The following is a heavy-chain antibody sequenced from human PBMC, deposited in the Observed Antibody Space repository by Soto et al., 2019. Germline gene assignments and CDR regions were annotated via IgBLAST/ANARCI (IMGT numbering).Heavy chain of an antibody. Sequence: PGESLKISCQCSGYRFTSYWIGWVRQMPGKGLEWMGIIYPGDSDTRYSPSFQGQVTISADKSISTAYLQWSSLKASDTAMYYCARTAAAGKNYYGVDVWGQGTTVTVSS. CDR2: IYPGDSDT. CDR3: ARTAAAGKNYYGVDV. CDR1: GYRFTSYW. J-gene: IGHJ6*02. V-gene: IGHV5-51*01. D-gene: IGHD6-13*01.